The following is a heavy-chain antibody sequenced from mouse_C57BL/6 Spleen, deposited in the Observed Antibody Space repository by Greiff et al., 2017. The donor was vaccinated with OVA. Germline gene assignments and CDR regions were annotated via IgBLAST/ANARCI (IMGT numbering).Heavy chain of an antibody. D-gene: IGHD2-5*01. CDR3: ARAYYSNCNYFDY. V-gene: IGHV3-8*01. J-gene: IGHJ2*01. CDR1: GYSITSYY. CDR2: ISYSGST. Sequence: EVKLMESGPGLAKPSQSLSLTCSVTGYSITSYYWNWIRKFPGHKLEYMGYISYSGSTYYNPSLNSRISITRDTTKNQYYLQLNSVPTEDTATYYCARAYYSNCNYFDYWGQGTTLTVSS.